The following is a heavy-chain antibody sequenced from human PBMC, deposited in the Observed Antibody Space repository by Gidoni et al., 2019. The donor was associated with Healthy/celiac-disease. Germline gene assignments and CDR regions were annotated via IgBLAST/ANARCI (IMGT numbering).Heavy chain of an antibody. CDR3: ARTIPRSPKQYYYGMDV. CDR2: IYYSGRT. D-gene: IGHD3-3*01. CDR1: GGAISSGDYS. Sequence: QVQLQESGPGLVKPSQTLSLTCTVPGGAISSGDYSWSWIRQPPGKGLEWIGNIYYSGRTYYNPSLKSRVTISVDTSKNQFSLKLNSVAAADTAVYYCARTIPRSPKQYYYGMDVWGQGTTVTVSS. V-gene: IGHV4-30-4*01. J-gene: IGHJ6*02.